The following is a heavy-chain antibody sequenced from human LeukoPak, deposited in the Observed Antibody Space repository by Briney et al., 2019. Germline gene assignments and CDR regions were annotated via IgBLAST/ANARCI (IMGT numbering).Heavy chain of an antibody. CDR1: GFTVSSNY. CDR2: IYSGGST. CDR3: VSMARYMDV. D-gene: IGHD2/OR15-2a*01. J-gene: IGHJ6*03. Sequence: AGSLRLSCAASGFTVSSNYMSWVRRAPGKGLEWVSVIYSGGSTYYADSVKGRFTISRDNSKNTLYLQMNSLRAEDTAVYYCVSMARYMDVWGKGTTVTVSS. V-gene: IGHV3-53*01.